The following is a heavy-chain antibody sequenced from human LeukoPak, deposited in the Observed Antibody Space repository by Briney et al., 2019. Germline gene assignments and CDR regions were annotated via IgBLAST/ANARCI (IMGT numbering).Heavy chain of an antibody. Sequence: GGSLRLSCAASGFTFSRYSMNWVRQAPGKGLEWVSYISRSSSTIHYADSVKGRFTISRENAKSSLFLQMNSLRAEDTAVYYCARDGGATMVRGVATYDSWGQGTLVTFSS. CDR2: ISRSSSTI. D-gene: IGHD3-10*01. V-gene: IGHV3-48*04. CDR3: ARDGGATMVRGVATYDS. CDR1: GFTFSRYS. J-gene: IGHJ4*02.